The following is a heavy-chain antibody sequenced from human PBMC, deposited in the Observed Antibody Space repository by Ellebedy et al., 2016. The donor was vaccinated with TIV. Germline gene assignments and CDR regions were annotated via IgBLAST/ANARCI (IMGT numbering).Heavy chain of an antibody. Sequence: PGGSLRLSCAASGFNFSGCSMNWVRQTPGKGLEWVGRIKSKRDVETTEYAAPVKGRFTISRDDSDNMLSLQMNSLKAEDTAVYYCTTGFSTAWHDHCWGQGTLVTVSS. D-gene: IGHD3-3*01. CDR3: TTGFSTAWHDHC. V-gene: IGHV3-15*07. CDR1: GFNFSGCS. CDR2: IKSKRDVETT. J-gene: IGHJ4*02.